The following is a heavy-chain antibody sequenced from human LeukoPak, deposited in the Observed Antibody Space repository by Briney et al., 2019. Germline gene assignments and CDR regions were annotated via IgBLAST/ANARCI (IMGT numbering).Heavy chain of an antibody. J-gene: IGHJ5*02. V-gene: IGHV5-51*01. D-gene: IGHD3-22*01. CDR2: MYPGESDT. CDR1: GYSFTSYW. CDR3: ASQRYYDSSGQFDP. Sequence: GESLKIACKGSGYSFTSYWIGWVRQMPGQGLEWMGSMYPGESDTRYSPSFQGQVTISADKTISTAYLQWSSLKASDTARYYCASQRYYDSSGQFDPWGQGTLVTVSP.